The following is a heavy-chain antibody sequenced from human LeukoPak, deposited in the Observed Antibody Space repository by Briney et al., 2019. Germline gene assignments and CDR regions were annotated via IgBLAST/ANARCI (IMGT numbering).Heavy chain of an antibody. CDR1: GGSISNSSYY. J-gene: IGHJ4*02. Sequence: SETLSLTCTVSGGSISNSSYYWGWIRQPPGKGLEWIGSIYYSGSTYYNPSLTSRVTMSVDTSKNQFSLKLNSVTAADTAVYYCATYLRFAEPPAFGGQGTLVTVSS. CDR2: IYYSGST. D-gene: IGHD5/OR15-5a*01. CDR3: ATYLRFAEPPAF. V-gene: IGHV4-39*01.